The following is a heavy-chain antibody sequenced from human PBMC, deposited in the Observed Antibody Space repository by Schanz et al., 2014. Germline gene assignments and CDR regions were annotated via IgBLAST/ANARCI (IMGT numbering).Heavy chain of an antibody. Sequence: EVQLVESGGGLVQPGGSLRLSCAASGFTFSSYAMSWVRQAPGMGLEWVSAISGRDGSTYYADSVRGRFTISRDSAKNSLYLQMNSLRPEDTALYYCAKGSRSGSKVMDVWGKGTTVTVSS. D-gene: IGHD3-10*01. CDR2: ISGRDGST. CDR3: AKGSRSGSKVMDV. CDR1: GFTFSSYA. V-gene: IGHV3-23*04. J-gene: IGHJ6*03.